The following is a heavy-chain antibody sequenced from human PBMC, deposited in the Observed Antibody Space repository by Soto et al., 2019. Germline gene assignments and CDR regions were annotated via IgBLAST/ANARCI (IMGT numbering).Heavy chain of an antibody. CDR1: EFTFRSYW. CDR3: ARSLHGTYGPFDL. D-gene: IGHD1-7*01. CDR2: ISGDGSST. J-gene: IGHJ3*01. Sequence: EVQLVDSGGGLVQPGGSLRLSCAASEFTFRSYWMHWVRQSPGKGLVWVSRISGDGSSTTYADSVRGRFTISRDNAKNTVYLQMDSLRAEHRAVYYCARSLHGTYGPFDLWGQGTMVTVSS. V-gene: IGHV3-74*01.